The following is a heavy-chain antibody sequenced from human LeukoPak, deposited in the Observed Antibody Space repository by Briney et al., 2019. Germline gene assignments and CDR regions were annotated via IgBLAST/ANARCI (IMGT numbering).Heavy chain of an antibody. V-gene: IGHV1-46*01. CDR2: INPSGGST. D-gene: IGHD5-18*01. CDR3: ARVYRDTARFDY. CDR1: GYTFTSYY. J-gene: IGHJ4*02. Sequence: RASVKVSCKASGYTFTSYYMHWVRQAPGQGLEWMGIINPSGGSTSYAQKFQGRVTMTRDTSTSTVYMELSSLRPEDTAVYYCARVYRDTARFDYWGQGTLVTVSS.